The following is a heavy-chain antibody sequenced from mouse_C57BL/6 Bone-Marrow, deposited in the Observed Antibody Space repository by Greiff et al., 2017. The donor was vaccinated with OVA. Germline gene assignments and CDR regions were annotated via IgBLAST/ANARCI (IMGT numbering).Heavy chain of an antibody. CDR1: GFTFSSYA. Sequence: QHLESGGGLVKPGGSLKLSCAASGFTFSSYAMSWVRQTPEKRLEWVATISDGGSYTYYPDNVKGRFTISRDNAKNNLYLQMSHLKSEDTAMYYCARSYYGSSYVGYWGQGTTLTVSS. V-gene: IGHV5-4*01. J-gene: IGHJ2*01. CDR2: ISDGGSYT. D-gene: IGHD1-1*01. CDR3: ARSYYGSSYVGY.